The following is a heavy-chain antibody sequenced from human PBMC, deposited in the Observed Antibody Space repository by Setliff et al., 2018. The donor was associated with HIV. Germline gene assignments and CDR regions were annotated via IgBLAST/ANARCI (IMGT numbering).Heavy chain of an antibody. J-gene: IGHJ4*02. CDR1: GASMRGTNYY. Sequence: SETLSLTCTVSGASMRGTNYYWGWVRQPPGKGLEWIGNFHFSGSTYYNPSLKSRVTISVDPSQNQFSLRLISETAADAAIYYCARPSLGIGGGSKFDSWGQGIRVTVSS. D-gene: IGHD3-3*01. V-gene: IGHV4-39*01. CDR2: FHFSGST. CDR3: ARPSLGIGGGSKFDS.